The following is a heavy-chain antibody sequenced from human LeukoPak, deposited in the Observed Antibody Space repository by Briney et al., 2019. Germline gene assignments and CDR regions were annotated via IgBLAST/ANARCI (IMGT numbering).Heavy chain of an antibody. CDR2: IYTNGGA. CDR1: GGSVTCGNYY. CDR3: AREPPGY. J-gene: IGHJ4*02. Sequence: SETLSLTCTVSGGSVTCGNYYWNWIRQPAGKGLEWIGRIYTNGGASYNPSLKSRVTISIDASKNQFSLKLRSVTAADTAVYYCAREPPGYWGQGILVTVSS. V-gene: IGHV4-61*02.